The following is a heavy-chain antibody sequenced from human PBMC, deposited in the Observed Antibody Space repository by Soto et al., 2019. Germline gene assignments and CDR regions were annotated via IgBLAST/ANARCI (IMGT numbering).Heavy chain of an antibody. Sequence: GGSLRLSCAASGFSFSDYSMIWARQAPGKGLEWLSAMSGSSHLIFYADSVKGRATISRDNSKNTIYLQMNSLRVEDTAVYYCVRDRDDRGYDFYYFDRWGQGTLVTVSS. CDR1: GFSFSDYS. D-gene: IGHD5-12*01. V-gene: IGHV3-23*01. J-gene: IGHJ4*02. CDR2: MSGSSHLI. CDR3: VRDRDDRGYDFYYFDR.